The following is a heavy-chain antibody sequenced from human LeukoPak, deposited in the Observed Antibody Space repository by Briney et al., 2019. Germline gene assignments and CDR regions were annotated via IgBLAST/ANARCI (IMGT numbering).Heavy chain of an antibody. D-gene: IGHD3-9*01. CDR2: IYYSGST. V-gene: IGHV4-39*07. CDR1: GGSISSTNYY. J-gene: IGHJ4*02. CDR3: ARSYYDILTGYYLDFDY. Sequence: SETLSLTCTVSGGSISSTNYYWGWIRQPPGKGLAWIGSIYYSGSTYYNPSLKSRVTISVDTSKNQFSLKLSSVTAADTAVYYCARSYYDILTGYYLDFDYWGQGTLVTVSS.